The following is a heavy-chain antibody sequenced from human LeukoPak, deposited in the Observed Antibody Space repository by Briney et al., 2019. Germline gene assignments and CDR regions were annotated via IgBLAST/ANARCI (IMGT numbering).Heavy chain of an antibody. CDR3: TRGAGSTTSNDAFDI. D-gene: IGHD1-1*01. Sequence: SQTLSLTCAVSGGSISSGSYSWGWIRQPPGKGLEWIGYFFYTGNTYYNASLKSRVTISVDTSKNQFSLKVSSVTAADTAVYYCTRGAGSTTSNDAFDIWGQGTMVAVSS. J-gene: IGHJ3*02. V-gene: IGHV4-30-4*07. CDR1: GGSISSGSYS. CDR2: FFYTGNT.